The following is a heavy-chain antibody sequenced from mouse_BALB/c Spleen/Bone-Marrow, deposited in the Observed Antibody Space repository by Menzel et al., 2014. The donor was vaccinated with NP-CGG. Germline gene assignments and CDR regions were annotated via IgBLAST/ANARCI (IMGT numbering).Heavy chain of an antibody. CDR3: ARNYDYDGGYYAMDY. CDR2: INPSTGYT. V-gene: IGHV1-7*01. Sequence: QVQLKGSGAELAKPGASVKMSCKASGYNFISYWMHWVKQRPGQGLEWIGYINPSTGYTEYNQKFKDKATLTADKSSSKAYMQLSSLTSEDSAVYYCARNYDYDGGYYAMDYWGQGTSVTVSS. D-gene: IGHD2-4*01. J-gene: IGHJ4*01. CDR1: GYNFISYW.